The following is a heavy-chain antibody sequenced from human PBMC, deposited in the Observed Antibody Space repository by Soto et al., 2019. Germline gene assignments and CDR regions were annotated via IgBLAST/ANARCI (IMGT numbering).Heavy chain of an antibody. CDR1: GVSVSTGSYY. D-gene: IGHD6-13*01. CDR2: IHESGST. V-gene: IGHV4-61*01. J-gene: IGHJ6*02. Sequence: QVQLQESGPGLVKPSETLSLTCTVSGVSVSTGSYYWTWIRQPPGKGLEWIGYIHESGSTSYSPPLKSRLHISVDPSKNQFSLKLSSVTAADTAVYYCARLYSSTYPSFFYGLDVWGQGTTVTVSS. CDR3: ARLYSSTYPSFFYGLDV.